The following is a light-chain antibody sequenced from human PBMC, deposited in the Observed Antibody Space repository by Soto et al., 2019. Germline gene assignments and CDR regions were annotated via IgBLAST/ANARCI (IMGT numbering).Light chain of an antibody. CDR1: QSISSY. Sequence: EVVLTQSPATLSLSPGERATLSCRASQSISSYLAWYQQKPGQAPRLLIYDTSSRATGIPARFSGNGSGTDFTLTISSLEPEDFAVYYWQQRSNWPLTFVGGTKVELK. J-gene: IGKJ4*01. CDR3: QQRSNWPLT. V-gene: IGKV3-11*01. CDR2: DTS.